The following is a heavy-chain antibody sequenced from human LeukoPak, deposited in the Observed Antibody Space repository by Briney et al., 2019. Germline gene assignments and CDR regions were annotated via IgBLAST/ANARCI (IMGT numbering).Heavy chain of an antibody. V-gene: IGHV3-21*01. CDR2: ISSSWSYI. CDR3: ARAKFSNYPYYYGMDV. Sequence: GGSLRLSCAASGFIFSSNNMNWVRQAPGKGLEWVSSISSSWSYIYYADSVKGRFTISRDNAKNSLYLQMNSLRAEDTAVYYCARAKFSNYPYYYGMDVWGQGTAVTVSS. CDR1: GFIFSSNN. J-gene: IGHJ6*02. D-gene: IGHD4-11*01.